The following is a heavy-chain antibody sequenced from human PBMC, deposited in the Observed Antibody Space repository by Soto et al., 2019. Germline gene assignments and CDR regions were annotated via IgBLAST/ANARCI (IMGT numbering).Heavy chain of an antibody. Sequence: ETLSLTCAVYGGSFSGYYWSWIRQPPGKGLEWIGEINHSGSTNYNPSLKSRVTISVDTSKNQFSLKLSSVTAADTAVYYCAREGGILGYYYDSSGYTRAYYYGMDVWGQGTTVTVSS. D-gene: IGHD3-22*01. V-gene: IGHV4-34*01. CDR1: GGSFSGYY. CDR2: INHSGST. J-gene: IGHJ6*02. CDR3: AREGGILGYYYDSSGYTRAYYYGMDV.